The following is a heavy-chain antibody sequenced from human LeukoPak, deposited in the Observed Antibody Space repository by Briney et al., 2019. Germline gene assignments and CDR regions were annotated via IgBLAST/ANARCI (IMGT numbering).Heavy chain of an antibody. CDR1: GGSFSGYY. CDR2: IYYSGST. J-gene: IGHJ5*02. CDR3: GRPNPDSSGYYGSFDP. D-gene: IGHD3-22*01. V-gene: IGHV4-39*01. Sequence: SETLSLTCAVYGGSFSGYYWGWIRQPPGMGLEWIGSIYYSGSTYYNPSLKSRVTITVDTSKNQFSLKLSSVTAADTAVYYCGRPNPDSSGYYGSFDPWGQGILVTVSS.